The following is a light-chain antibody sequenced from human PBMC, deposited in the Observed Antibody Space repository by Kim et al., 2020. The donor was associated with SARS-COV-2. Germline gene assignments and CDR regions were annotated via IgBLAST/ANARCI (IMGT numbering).Light chain of an antibody. Sequence: SSELTQDPAVSVALGQTVRITCQGDSLRSFYASWYQRRPGQAPLLVIYGNNHRPSGIPDRFSGSSSGHTASLTITASQADDEGDYYCHSRANSGDHFFGP. CDR3: HSRANSGDHF. J-gene: IGLJ1*01. CDR1: SLRSFY. CDR2: GNN. V-gene: IGLV3-19*01.